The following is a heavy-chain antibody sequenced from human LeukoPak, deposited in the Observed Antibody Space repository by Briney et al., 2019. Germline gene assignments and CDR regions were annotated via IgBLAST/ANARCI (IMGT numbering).Heavy chain of an antibody. CDR1: GYTFTSCG. CDR3: ARAPRQYYYDSSGYHY. J-gene: IGHJ4*02. CDR2: ISAYNGNT. Sequence: ASVKVSCKASGYTFTSCGISWVRQAPGQGLEWMGWISAYNGNTNYAQKLQGRVTMTTDTSTSTAYMELRSLRSDDTAVYYCARAPRQYYYDSSGYHYWGQGTLVTVSS. V-gene: IGHV1-18*01. D-gene: IGHD3-22*01.